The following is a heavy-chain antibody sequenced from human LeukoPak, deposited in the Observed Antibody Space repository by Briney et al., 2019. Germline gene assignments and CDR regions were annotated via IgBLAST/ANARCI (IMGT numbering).Heavy chain of an antibody. V-gene: IGHV3-53*01. Sequence: GGSMRLSCAASGFTVSSNHMSWVRQAPGKGLEWVSVIYSGGSTDYADSVKGRFTISRDNLKNTLYLQMNSLRAEDTAVYYCARGPAGYNWGQGTLVTFSS. CDR1: GFTVSSNH. CDR3: ARGPAGYN. CDR2: IYSGGST. J-gene: IGHJ4*02. D-gene: IGHD1-1*01.